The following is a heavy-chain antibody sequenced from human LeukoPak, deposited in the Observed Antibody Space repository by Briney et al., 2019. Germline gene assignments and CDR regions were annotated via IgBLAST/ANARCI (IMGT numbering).Heavy chain of an antibody. V-gene: IGHV1-2*06. CDR1: GYTFTGYY. CDR2: INPNSGGT. CDR3: ARDKGDTTPMDV. J-gene: IGHJ6*02. D-gene: IGHD5-18*01. Sequence: ASVKVSCKASGYTFTGYYMHWVRQAPGQGLEWMGRINPNSGGTNYAQKFQGRVTMTRDTSISTAYMELSSLRSEDTAVYYCARDKGDTTPMDVWGQGTTVTVSS.